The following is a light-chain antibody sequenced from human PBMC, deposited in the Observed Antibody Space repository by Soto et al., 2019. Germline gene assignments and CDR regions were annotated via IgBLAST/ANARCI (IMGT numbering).Light chain of an antibody. Sequence: DIQMTQSPSTLSASVGDRVTITCRASQSISSWLAWYQQKPGKAPKLLIYDASSLESGVPSRFSGSGSGTEFTLTISSLQPDAFATYYCQQYNSYSETFCQGTKVEIK. J-gene: IGKJ1*01. V-gene: IGKV1-5*01. CDR3: QQYNSYSET. CDR2: DAS. CDR1: QSISSW.